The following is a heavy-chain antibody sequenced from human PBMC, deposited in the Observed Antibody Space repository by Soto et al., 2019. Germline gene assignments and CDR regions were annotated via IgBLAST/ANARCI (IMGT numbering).Heavy chain of an antibody. CDR2: IYYTGST. Sequence: SETLSLTCTVSGGSISTYYWSWIRQPSGKRLEWVGYIYYTGSTNYNPSLRSRVTISVDTSKNQFSLKLSSVTAADTAVYYCARVETYYYDRSSYGRDAFDIWGLGTMVTVSS. V-gene: IGHV4-59*12. D-gene: IGHD3-22*01. J-gene: IGHJ3*02. CDR1: GGSISTYY. CDR3: ARVETYYYDRSSYGRDAFDI.